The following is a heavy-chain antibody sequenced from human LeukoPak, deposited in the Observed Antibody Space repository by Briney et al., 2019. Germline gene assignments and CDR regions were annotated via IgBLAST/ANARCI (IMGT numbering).Heavy chain of an antibody. J-gene: IGHJ4*02. D-gene: IGHD3/OR15-3a*01. CDR3: ATSYDMGWLIGY. CDR2: IKQDGSEK. V-gene: IGHV3-7*03. Sequence: GGSLRLSCAASGFTFGDTWMNWVRQVPGQGLEWVANIKQDGSEKFYVASVKGRFTISRDNGKSSLYLQMDSLRAEDTALYYCATSYDMGWLIGYWGQGTLVTVSS. CDR1: GFTFGDTW.